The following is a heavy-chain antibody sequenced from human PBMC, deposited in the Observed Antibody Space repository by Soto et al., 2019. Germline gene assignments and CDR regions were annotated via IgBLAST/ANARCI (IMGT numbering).Heavy chain of an antibody. J-gene: IGHJ4*02. V-gene: IGHV3-33*01. Sequence: GSLRLACSASGFTFSSYGMHWVRQAPGKGLEWVAVIWYDGSNKYYADSVKGRFTISRDNSKNTLYLQMNSLRAEDTAVYYCARDAPGYGPFDYWGQGTLVTVSS. D-gene: IGHD1-1*01. CDR1: GFTFSSYG. CDR3: ARDAPGYGPFDY. CDR2: IWYDGSNK.